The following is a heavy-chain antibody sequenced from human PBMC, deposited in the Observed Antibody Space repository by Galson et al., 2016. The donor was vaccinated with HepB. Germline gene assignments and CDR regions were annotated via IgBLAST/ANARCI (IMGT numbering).Heavy chain of an antibody. CDR1: GASISSGNW. D-gene: IGHD6-13*01. Sequence: LSLTCAVSGASISSGNWWTWVRQSPGKGLEWIGEIYHTESTHYNPSLESRLTMSVDKTRNQFSLKLSSVTAADTAVYYCARASAAGRWVLDYWGQGTLVTVSS. J-gene: IGHJ4*02. V-gene: IGHV4-4*02. CDR2: IYHTEST. CDR3: ARASAAGRWVLDY.